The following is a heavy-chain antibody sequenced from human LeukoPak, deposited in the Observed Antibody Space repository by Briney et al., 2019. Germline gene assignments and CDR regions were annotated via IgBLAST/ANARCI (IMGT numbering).Heavy chain of an antibody. D-gene: IGHD2-2*01. CDR1: GFTFSSYW. CDR2: IKQDGSEK. Sequence: GGSLRLSCAASGFTFSSYWMSWVRQAPGKGLEWVVNIKQDGSEKYYVDSVKGRFTISRDNAKNSLYLQMNSLRAEDTAVYYCAREDIVVVPAADYYYYGMDVWGQGTTVTVSS. J-gene: IGHJ6*02. CDR3: AREDIVVVPAADYYYYGMDV. V-gene: IGHV3-7*01.